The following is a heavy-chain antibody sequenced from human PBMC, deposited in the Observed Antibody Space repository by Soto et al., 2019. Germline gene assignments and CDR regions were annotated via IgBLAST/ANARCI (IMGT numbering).Heavy chain of an antibody. CDR2: ISAYNGNT. V-gene: IGHV1-18*04. J-gene: IGHJ6*02. CDR3: ARRSTTPLPLYGMDV. CDR1: GYTFTSYG. Sequence: ASVKVSCKASGYTFTSYGISWVRQAPGQGLEWMGWISAYNGNTNYAQKLQGRVTMTTDTSTSTAYMELRSLRSDDTAVYYCARRSTTPLPLYGMDVWGQGTTVTVSS. D-gene: IGHD2-2*01.